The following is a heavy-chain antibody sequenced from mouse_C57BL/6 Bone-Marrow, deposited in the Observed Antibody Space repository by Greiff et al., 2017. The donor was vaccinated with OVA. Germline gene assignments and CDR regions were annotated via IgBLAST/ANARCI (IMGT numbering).Heavy chain of an antibody. CDR2: IYPGNSDT. CDR3: TLITTVVATDFDY. V-gene: IGHV1-5*01. CDR1: GYTFTSYW. D-gene: IGHD1-1*01. J-gene: IGHJ2*01. Sequence: VQLQQSGTVLARPGASVKMSCKTSGYTFTSYWMHWVKQRPGQGLEWIGAIYPGNSDTSYNQKFKGKAKLTAVTSASTAYMELSSLTNEDSAVYYCTLITTVVATDFDYWGQGTTLTVSS.